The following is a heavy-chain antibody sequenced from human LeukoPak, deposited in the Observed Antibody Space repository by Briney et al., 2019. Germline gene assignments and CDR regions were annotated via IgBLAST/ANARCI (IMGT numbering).Heavy chain of an antibody. Sequence: PSETLSLTCAVYGGSFSGYYWSWIRQPPGKGLEWIGEINHSGSTNYNPSLKSRVTISVDTSKNQFSLKLSSVTAADTAVYYCAVGHSTLFAVVSTFPYGGQGSVVTVSS. CDR3: AVGHSTLFAVVSTFPY. CDR2: INHSGST. CDR1: GGSFSGYY. J-gene: IGHJ4*02. V-gene: IGHV4-34*01. D-gene: IGHD3-3*01.